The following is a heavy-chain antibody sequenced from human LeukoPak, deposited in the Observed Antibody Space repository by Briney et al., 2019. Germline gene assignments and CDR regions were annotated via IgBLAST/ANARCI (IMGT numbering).Heavy chain of an antibody. CDR2: IFAGGSA. CDR1: GLGASNAN. D-gene: IGHD3-16*01. Sequence: PGGSLRLSCEASGLGASNANMTWVRRVPGKGLGWAPFIFAGGSAYYADSVKGRFTISRDRSKNTLSLQMNSLRAEDTAVYYCAKANSYDSYYFDYWGQGALVIVSS. J-gene: IGHJ4*02. CDR3: AKANSYDSYYFDY. V-gene: IGHV3-66*01.